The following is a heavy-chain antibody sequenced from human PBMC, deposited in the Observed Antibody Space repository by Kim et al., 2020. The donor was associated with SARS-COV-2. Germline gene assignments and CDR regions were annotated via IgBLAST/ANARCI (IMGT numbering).Heavy chain of an antibody. CDR1: GGSLSGYY. V-gene: IGHV4-34*01. CDR3: SRRLSNTSGWGSHYCDL. D-gene: IGHD3-10*01. CDR2: INHSGRT. Sequence: SETLSLTCAVYGGSLSGYYWSWIRQPPGKGLEWIGEINHSGRTNYNPSLKSRVTISVDTSKNQFSLKLTSVTAAAAAVYFCSRRLSNTSGWGSHYCDLWGQGILVTVSS. J-gene: IGHJ4*02.